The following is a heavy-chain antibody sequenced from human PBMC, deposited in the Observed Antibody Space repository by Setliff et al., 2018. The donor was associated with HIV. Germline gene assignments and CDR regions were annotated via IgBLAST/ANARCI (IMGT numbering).Heavy chain of an antibody. CDR2: LSGSGGPT. CDR1: ELTFSNYA. J-gene: IGHJ1*01. D-gene: IGHD3-10*01. V-gene: IGHV3-23*01. Sequence: PGGSLRLSCAASELTFSNYAMTWVRQAPGKGLEWVSSLSGSGGPTHYAESVKGRFTISKDNSKNTLYLRMNSLRAEDTAVYYCAQAQTSVSGSYYQYLQHWGQGTLVTVSS. CDR3: AQAQTSVSGSYYQYLQH.